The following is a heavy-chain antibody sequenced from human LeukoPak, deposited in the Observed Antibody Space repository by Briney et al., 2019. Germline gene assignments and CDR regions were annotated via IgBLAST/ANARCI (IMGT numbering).Heavy chain of an antibody. J-gene: IGHJ4*02. CDR3: ARISCSGGTCYYYFDY. CDR2: ITSSSFNI. V-gene: IGHV3-21*01. CDR1: GFTFSSYT. Sequence: GGSLRLSCAASGFTFSSYTMNWVRQAPGKGLEWVSSITSSSFNIYYADPVRGRFTISRDNAKTSLYLQMNSLRAEDTAVYYCARISCSGGTCYYYFDYWGQGTLVTVSS. D-gene: IGHD2-15*01.